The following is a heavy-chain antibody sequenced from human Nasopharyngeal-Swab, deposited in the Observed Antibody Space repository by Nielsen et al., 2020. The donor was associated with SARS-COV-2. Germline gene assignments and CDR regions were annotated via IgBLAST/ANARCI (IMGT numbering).Heavy chain of an antibody. J-gene: IGHJ6*02. CDR1: GFTFSSYA. CDR3: ARDLPENNYYGMDV. V-gene: IGHV3-30*04. D-gene: IGHD2/OR15-2a*01. Sequence: GGSLRLSCAASGFTFSSYAMHWVRQAPGKGLEWVAVISYDGSNTYYADSVKGRFTISRDNSKNTLYLQMNSLRAEDTAVYYCARDLPENNYYGMDVWGQGTTVTVSS. CDR2: ISYDGSNT.